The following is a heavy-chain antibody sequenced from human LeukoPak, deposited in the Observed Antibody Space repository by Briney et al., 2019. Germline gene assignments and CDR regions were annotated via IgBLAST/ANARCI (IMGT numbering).Heavy chain of an antibody. CDR1: GFAVSRNY. CDR3: ARHCSGGSCYSRGFDY. Sequence: GGSLRLSCAASGFAVSRNYMVWVRQAPGKGLEWVSVIYSGGDTYYADSVRGRFTISRDNSKNTLYLQMNSLRAEDTAVYYCARHCSGGSCYSRGFDYWGQGTLVTVSS. J-gene: IGHJ4*02. CDR2: IYSGGDT. D-gene: IGHD2-15*01. V-gene: IGHV3-53*01.